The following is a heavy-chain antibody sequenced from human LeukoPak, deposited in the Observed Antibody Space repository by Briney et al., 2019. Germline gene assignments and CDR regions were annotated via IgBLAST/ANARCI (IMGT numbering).Heavy chain of an antibody. Sequence: GGSLRLSCAAWGLTFDEFGMSWARQAPGKGLEWVSGINWNVGSTGYADSVKGRFTISRDSATSTLYLQMNSLRAEDTAFYYCARAGYTSGWHSNFYYGVDVWGQGTTVTVSS. D-gene: IGHD6-19*01. CDR2: INWNVGST. V-gene: IGHV3-20*04. J-gene: IGHJ6*02. CDR3: ARAGYTSGWHSNFYYGVDV. CDR1: GLTFDEFG.